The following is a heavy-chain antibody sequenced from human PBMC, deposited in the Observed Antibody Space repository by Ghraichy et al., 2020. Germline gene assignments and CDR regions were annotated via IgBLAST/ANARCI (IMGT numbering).Heavy chain of an antibody. J-gene: IGHJ4*02. Sequence: ASVKVSCKASGFTFINHYMHLVRQAPGQGLEWMGRINPHSGGTSYAQKFQGRVTMTRDSSINTAYMELNRLISDDTAVYYCARLFYYESSEEVDYWGQGTLVTVAS. CDR1: GFTFINHY. CDR3: ARLFYYESSEEVDY. CDR2: INPHSGGT. D-gene: IGHD3-22*01. V-gene: IGHV1-2*06.